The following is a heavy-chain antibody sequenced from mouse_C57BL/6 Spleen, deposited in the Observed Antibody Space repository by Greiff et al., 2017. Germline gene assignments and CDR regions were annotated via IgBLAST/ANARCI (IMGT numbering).Heavy chain of an antibody. D-gene: IGHD2-1*01. CDR3: TRAGGNYVDYFDD. Sequence: EVKLVESGEGLVKPGGSLKLSCAASGFTFSSYAMSWVRQTPEKRLEWVAYISSGGDYIYYAENVKGRFTISRDNARNTLYLQMSSLKSEDTAMYYLTRAGGNYVDYFDDWGKGTTLTVSS. V-gene: IGHV5-9-1*02. CDR1: GFTFSSYA. J-gene: IGHJ2*01. CDR2: ISSGGDYI.